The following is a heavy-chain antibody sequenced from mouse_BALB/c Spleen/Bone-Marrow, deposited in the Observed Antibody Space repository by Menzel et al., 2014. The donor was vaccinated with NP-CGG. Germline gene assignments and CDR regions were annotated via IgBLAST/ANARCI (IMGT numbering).Heavy chain of an antibody. D-gene: IGHD1-1*01. CDR2: IDPANGNT. Sequence: VQLQQSGAELVKPGASVKLSCTASGFNIKDTHMHWVKQRPEQGLEWIGRIDPANGNTKYDPKFQGKATITADTSSNTAYLQLSSLTSEDTAVYYCASYYYGSAWFAYWGQGTLVTVSA. V-gene: IGHV14-3*02. J-gene: IGHJ3*01. CDR1: GFNIKDTH. CDR3: ASYYYGSAWFAY.